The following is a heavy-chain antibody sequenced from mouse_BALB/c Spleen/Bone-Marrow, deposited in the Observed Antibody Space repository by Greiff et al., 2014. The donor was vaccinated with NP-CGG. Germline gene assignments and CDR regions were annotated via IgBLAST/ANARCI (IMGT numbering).Heavy chain of an antibody. V-gene: IGHV4-1*02. CDR1: GFDFSRYW. CDR3: ARRGDNFIWYAMDS. CDR2: INPDSSTI. Sequence: DVHLVESGGGLVQPGGSLKLSCAASGFDFSRYWMSWVRQAPGKGLEWIGEINPDSSTINYTPSLRDKYIITRDNAKNTLYLQMSKVRSEDTVLYYCARRGDNFIWYAMDSWGQGTSVTVSS. J-gene: IGHJ4*01. D-gene: IGHD1-2*01.